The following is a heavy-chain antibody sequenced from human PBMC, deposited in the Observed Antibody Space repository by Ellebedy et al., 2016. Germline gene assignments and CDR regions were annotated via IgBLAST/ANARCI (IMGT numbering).Heavy chain of an antibody. D-gene: IGHD3-10*01. V-gene: IGHV3-30*01. J-gene: IGHJ4*02. Sequence: DSTKGRVTISRDNPKSALSLQMDSLRVEDTAVYYCARGSVRGFGDWWGDYWGQGTLVTVSS. CDR3: ARGSVRGFGDWWGDY.